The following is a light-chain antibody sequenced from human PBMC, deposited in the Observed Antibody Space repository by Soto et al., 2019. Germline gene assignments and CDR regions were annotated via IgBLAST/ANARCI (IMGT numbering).Light chain of an antibody. Sequence: QSALTQPPSVSGSPGQSITVSCTGTTSDVGSYDYVSWYQHHPDKAPKLIISEVNKRPSGISNRFSGSKSGNTASLTISGLQAEDEADYYCSSYSSSSKILFGGGTKVTVL. CDR2: EVN. V-gene: IGLV2-14*01. CDR1: TSDVGSYDY. J-gene: IGLJ2*01. CDR3: SSYSSSSKIL.